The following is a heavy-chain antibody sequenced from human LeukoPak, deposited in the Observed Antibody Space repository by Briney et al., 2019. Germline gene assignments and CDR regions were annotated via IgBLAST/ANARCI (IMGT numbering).Heavy chain of an antibody. J-gene: IGHJ4*02. V-gene: IGHV3-21*01. D-gene: IGHD6-6*01. CDR2: ISSSSSYI. CDR1: GFTLSSYR. CDR3: ARDFPSSSLAPSH. Sequence: GGSLRLSCAASGFTLSSYRMNWARRPQGKGREWASSISSSSSYIYYADSVKGLFTISRDNAKNSLYLQMNSLRAEDTAVYYCARDFPSSSLAPSHWGQGTLVTVSS.